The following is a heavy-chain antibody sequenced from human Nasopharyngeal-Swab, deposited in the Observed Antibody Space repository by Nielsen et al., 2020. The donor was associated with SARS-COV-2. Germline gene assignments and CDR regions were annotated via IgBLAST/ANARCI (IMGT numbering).Heavy chain of an antibody. Sequence: WVRQAPGQGLEWMGGIIPIFGTANYAQKFQGRVTITADESTSTAYMELSSLRSEDTAVYYCARDRVPLYSGSYSLYYYYYMVVWGKGTTVTVSS. CDR2: IIPIFGTA. CDR3: ARDRVPLYSGSYSLYYYYYMVV. D-gene: IGHD1-26*01. J-gene: IGHJ6*03. V-gene: IGHV1-69*01.